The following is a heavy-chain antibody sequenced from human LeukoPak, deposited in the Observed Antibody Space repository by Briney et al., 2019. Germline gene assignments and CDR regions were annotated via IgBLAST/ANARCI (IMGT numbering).Heavy chain of an antibody. CDR2: IYHSGST. J-gene: IGHJ4*02. CDR3: AREEDSSGVYFDY. D-gene: IGHD6-19*01. V-gene: IGHV4-61*08. CDR1: GGSISSGGYY. Sequence: SETLSLTCTVSGGSISSGGYYWSWIRQPPGKGLEWIGYIYHSGSTNYNPSLKSRVTMSVDTSKNQFSLKLSSVTAADTAVYYCAREEDSSGVYFDYWGQGTLVTVSS.